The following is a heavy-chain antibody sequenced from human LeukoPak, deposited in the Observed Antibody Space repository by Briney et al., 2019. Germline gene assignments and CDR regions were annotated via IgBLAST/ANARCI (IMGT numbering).Heavy chain of an antibody. CDR2: IYYTGYT. Sequence: SETLSLTCTVSGGSISSYYWSWIRQHPGKGLEWIGYIYYTGYTYYNPSLKSRLTMSVDTSKNQFSLKLRSVTAADTAVYYCARGGRYCSGGSCYPDFDYWGQGTLVTVSS. V-gene: IGHV4-59*06. CDR3: ARGGRYCSGGSCYPDFDY. J-gene: IGHJ4*02. D-gene: IGHD2-15*01. CDR1: GGSISSYY.